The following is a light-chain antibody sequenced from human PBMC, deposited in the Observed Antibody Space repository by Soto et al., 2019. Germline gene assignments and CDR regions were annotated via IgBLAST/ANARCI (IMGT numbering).Light chain of an antibody. CDR2: GAS. J-gene: IGKJ4*01. CDR1: QFVSTN. V-gene: IGKV3-15*01. CDR3: QQYNNWPPLT. Sequence: EVVMTQSPATLSVSPGERATLSCRASQFVSTNLAWYQQKPGQAPRLLIYGASTRGTGIPARFSGSGSGTEFTLTISSLQSEDSAVYYCQQYNNWPPLTFGGGTKVEIK.